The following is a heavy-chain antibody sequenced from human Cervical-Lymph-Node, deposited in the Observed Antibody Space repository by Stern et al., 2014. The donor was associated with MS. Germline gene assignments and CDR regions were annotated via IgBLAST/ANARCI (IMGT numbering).Heavy chain of an antibody. D-gene: IGHD3-22*01. CDR1: GFPFEDYA. V-gene: IGHV3-9*01. CDR3: VKDMLYDRSGPYDH. J-gene: IGHJ4*02. Sequence: EVHLVESGGGLVQPGGSLRVSCAASGFPFEDYAMHWVRQRPGKGLEWVAGISWNSAIIGYADSVKGRFSISRDNAKNSLYVEMDRLRAEDTAFYYCVKDMLYDRSGPYDHWGQGILVTVSS. CDR2: ISWNSAII.